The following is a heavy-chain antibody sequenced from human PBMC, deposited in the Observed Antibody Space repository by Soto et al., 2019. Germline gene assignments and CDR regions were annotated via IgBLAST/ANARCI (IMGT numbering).Heavy chain of an antibody. V-gene: IGHV4-31*03. D-gene: IGHD2-21*02. CDR3: ARVCGGDCHYGMDV. Sequence: QVQLQESGPGLVKPSQTLSLTCTVSGGSISSGGYYWSWIRQHPGKGLEWIGYIYYRGSTYYNPSLKSRVTISVDTAKNQFSLKLSSVTAAYTAVYYCARVCGGDCHYGMDVWGQGTTVTVSS. J-gene: IGHJ6*02. CDR2: IYYRGST. CDR1: GGSISSGGYY.